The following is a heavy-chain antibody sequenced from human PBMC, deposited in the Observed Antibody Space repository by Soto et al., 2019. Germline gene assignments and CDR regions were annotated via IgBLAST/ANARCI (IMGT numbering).Heavy chain of an antibody. CDR2: ISSSGSSI. CDR3: ARVRFGEWGYAMDV. CDR1: GLTFSDCY. D-gene: IGHD3-10*01. Sequence: QVQLVESGGGLVQPGGSLRLSCAASGLTFSDCYMNWIRQAPGKGLEWVSYISSSGSSINYAGSVKGRFTISSDNAKNSLYLQMNSLRAEDTAMYYCARVRFGEWGYAMDVWGQGTTVTVSS. V-gene: IGHV3-11*01. J-gene: IGHJ6*02.